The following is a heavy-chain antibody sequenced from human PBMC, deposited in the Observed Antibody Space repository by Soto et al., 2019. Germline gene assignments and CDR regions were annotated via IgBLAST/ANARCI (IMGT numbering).Heavy chain of an antibody. CDR2: ISGSGGST. J-gene: IGHJ5*02. D-gene: IGHD2-15*01. Sequence: SGFTFSSYAMSWVRQAPGKGLEWVSAISGSGGSTYYADSVKGRFTISRDNSKNTLYLQMNSLRAEDTAVYYCAKDRNCSGGSCYYPVNWFDPWGQVTLVTVSS. CDR1: GFTFSSYA. V-gene: IGHV3-23*01. CDR3: AKDRNCSGGSCYYPVNWFDP.